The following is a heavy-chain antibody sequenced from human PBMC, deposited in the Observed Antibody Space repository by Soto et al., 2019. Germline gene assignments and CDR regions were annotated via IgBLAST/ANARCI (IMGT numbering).Heavy chain of an antibody. CDR3: AIYCNNSDCRHLYHFDY. CDR1: GGSVSNGMYD. J-gene: IGHJ4*02. CDR2: VYFTGTT. V-gene: IGHV4-61*01. Sequence: PSETLSLTCTVSGGSVSNGMYDWSCIRQPPXKGLVWIGNVYFTGTTIYNPSLKSRVTMSVDTYKDQFFLKLTSVTAADTAVYYCAIYCNNSDCRHLYHFDYWGLGTLVTVSS. D-gene: IGHD2-8*01.